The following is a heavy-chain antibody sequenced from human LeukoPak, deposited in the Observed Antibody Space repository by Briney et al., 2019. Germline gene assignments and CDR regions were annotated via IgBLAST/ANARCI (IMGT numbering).Heavy chain of an antibody. D-gene: IGHD3-22*01. CDR1: GFTFSSYE. CDR3: ARGLHYYDSSGYANWFDP. J-gene: IGHJ5*02. CDR2: IRSSGSTI. V-gene: IGHV3-48*03. Sequence: GVSLRLSCAASGFTFSSYEMNWVRQAPGKGLEWVSYIRSSGSTIYSADSVKGRFTISRDNAKNSLYLQMNSLRAEDTAVYYCARGLHYYDSSGYANWFDPWGQGTLVTVSS.